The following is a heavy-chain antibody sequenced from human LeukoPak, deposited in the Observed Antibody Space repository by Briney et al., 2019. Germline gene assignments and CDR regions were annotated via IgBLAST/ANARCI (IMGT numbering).Heavy chain of an antibody. J-gene: IGHJ4*02. V-gene: IGHV1-18*01. D-gene: IGHD5-18*01. CDR1: VYSFTVTT. CDR3: ARVGIRLWLLDY. CDR2: IIGYRGNT. Sequence: ASVKDSSMHSVYSFTVTTISCVRAAPGQGLGWMGRIIGYRGNTDYAQTLQGRVTVTPDTSTSTAYMGMRRLRDPTTPVYFSARVGIRLWLLDYWGQGTLVTVSS.